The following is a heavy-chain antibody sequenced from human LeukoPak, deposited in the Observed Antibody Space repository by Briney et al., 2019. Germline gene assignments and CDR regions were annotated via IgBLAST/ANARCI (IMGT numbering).Heavy chain of an antibody. V-gene: IGHV3-23*01. CDR2: ISGSGGST. CDR1: GFTFSSYA. D-gene: IGHD6-13*01. J-gene: IGHJ4*02. CDR3: AKPSYSSSWYEGYY. Sequence: QAGGSLRLSCAASGFTFSSYAMSWVRQAPGKGLEWVSAISGSGGSTYYADSVKGRFTISRDNSKNTLYLQMNSLRAEDTAVYYCAKPSYSSSWYEGYYWGQGTLVTVSS.